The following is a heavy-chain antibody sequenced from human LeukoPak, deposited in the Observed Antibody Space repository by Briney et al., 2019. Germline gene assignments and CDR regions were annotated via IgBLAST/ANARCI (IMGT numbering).Heavy chain of an antibody. D-gene: IGHD4-17*01. Sequence: PSETLSLTCTVSGGSISSGDYYWSWIRQPPGKGLEWIGYIYYSGSTYYNPSLKSRVTISVDTSKNQFSLKLSSVTAADTAVYYCASLYGDYVHWFDPWGQGTLVTVSS. CDR3: ASLYGDYVHWFDP. CDR1: GGSISSGDYY. CDR2: IYYSGST. V-gene: IGHV4-30-4*01. J-gene: IGHJ5*02.